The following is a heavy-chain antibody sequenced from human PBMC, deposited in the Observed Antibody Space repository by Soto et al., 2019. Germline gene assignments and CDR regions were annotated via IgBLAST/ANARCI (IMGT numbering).Heavy chain of an antibody. CDR2: ISDDGSNK. V-gene: IGHV3-30*03. J-gene: IGHJ6*02. D-gene: IGHD5-18*01. CDR1: GFIFSNYG. Sequence: QVQLVESGGGVVQPGRSLRLSFAVSGFIFSNYGMHWVRQAPGKGLEGVAVISDDGSNKYYADSVKGRFAISRDSPKNTLYLQMNSLRGEDTAVYYCARPRQPYYYYFGMDVWGQGTTVTVSS. CDR3: ARPRQPYYYYFGMDV.